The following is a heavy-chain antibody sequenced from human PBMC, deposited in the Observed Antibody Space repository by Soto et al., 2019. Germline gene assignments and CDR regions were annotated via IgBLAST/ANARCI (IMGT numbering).Heavy chain of an antibody. J-gene: IGHJ1*01. D-gene: IGHD2-15*01. CDR2: IWYDGSNK. CDR3: ARDSLAFPKYCSGGSCPLRH. CDR1: GFTFSSYG. V-gene: IGHV3-33*01. Sequence: GGSLRLSCAASGFTFSSYGMHWVRQAPGKGLEWVAVIWYDGSNKYYADSVKGRFTISRDNSKNTLYLQMNSLRAEDTAVYYCARDSLAFPKYCSGGSCPLRHWGQGTLVTVSS.